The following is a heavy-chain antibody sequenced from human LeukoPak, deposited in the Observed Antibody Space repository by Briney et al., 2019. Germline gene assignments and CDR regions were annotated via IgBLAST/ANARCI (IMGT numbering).Heavy chain of an antibody. J-gene: IGHJ4*02. V-gene: IGHV1-2*02. D-gene: IGHD6-13*01. CDR1: GYTFTGYY. Sequence: ASVKVSCKASGYTFTGYYMHWVRQAPGQGLEWMGWINPNSGGTNYAQKFQGRVTMTRDTSISTAYMELSRLRSVDTAVYYCARDLFGYSSSSPDYWGQGTLVTVSS. CDR2: INPNSGGT. CDR3: ARDLFGYSSSSPDY.